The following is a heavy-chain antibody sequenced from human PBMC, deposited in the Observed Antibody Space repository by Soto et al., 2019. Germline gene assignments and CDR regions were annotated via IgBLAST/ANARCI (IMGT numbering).Heavy chain of an antibody. CDR3: ARLGSYDYGDLFHY. D-gene: IGHD4-17*01. Sequence: QVQLQQSGPGLVKPSQTLSLTCAISGDSVSSNSAAWNWIRQSPSRGLEWLGRTYYRSKWYNDSAVSVKSRITINPDTSKNQFSLQLNSVTPEDTAVYYSARLGSYDYGDLFHYWGQGTLVTVSS. V-gene: IGHV6-1*01. J-gene: IGHJ4*02. CDR1: GDSVSSNSAA. CDR2: TYYRSKWYN.